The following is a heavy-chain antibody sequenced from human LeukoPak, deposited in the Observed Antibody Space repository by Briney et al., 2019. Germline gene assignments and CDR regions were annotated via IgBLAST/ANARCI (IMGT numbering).Heavy chain of an antibody. CDR1: GYTFTGYY. J-gene: IGHJ4*02. CDR3: ARGGSGSIDGY. V-gene: IGHV1-2*02. Sequence: GASVKVSCKASGYTFTGYYMHWVRQAPGQGLEWMGWINPNSGGTNYAQEFQGRVTMTRDTSISTAYMEVSRLRSDDTAVYYCARGGSGSIDGYWGQGTLVTVSS. D-gene: IGHD6-19*01. CDR2: INPNSGGT.